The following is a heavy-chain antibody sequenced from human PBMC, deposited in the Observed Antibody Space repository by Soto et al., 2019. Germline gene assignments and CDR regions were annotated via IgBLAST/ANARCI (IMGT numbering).Heavy chain of an antibody. D-gene: IGHD3-3*01. V-gene: IGHV3-30-3*01. CDR3: ARDLGRMIFGVVIFPGYYYYGMDV. CDR1: GFTFSSYA. Sequence: GGSLRLSCAASGFTFSSYAMHWVRQAPGKGLEWVAVISYDGSNKYYADSVKGRFTISRDNSKNTLYLQMNSLRADDTAVYYCARDLGRMIFGVVIFPGYYYYGMDVWGQGTTVTVSS. J-gene: IGHJ6*02. CDR2: ISYDGSNK.